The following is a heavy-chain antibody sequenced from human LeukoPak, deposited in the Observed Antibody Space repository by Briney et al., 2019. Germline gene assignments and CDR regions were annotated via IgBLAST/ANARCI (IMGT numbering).Heavy chain of an antibody. J-gene: IGHJ4*02. V-gene: IGHV3-11*01. CDR1: GFTFSDHY. CDR3: GRGHWGLDY. CDR2: ISQTGTDM. D-gene: IGHD7-27*01. Sequence: GGSLRLSCAVSGFTFSDHYMTWVRQAPGKGLEWVSWISQTGTDMSYSDSVKGRFTISRDNASNSLYLQMDSLRPEDTAVYYCGRGHWGLDYWGQGTLLTVSS.